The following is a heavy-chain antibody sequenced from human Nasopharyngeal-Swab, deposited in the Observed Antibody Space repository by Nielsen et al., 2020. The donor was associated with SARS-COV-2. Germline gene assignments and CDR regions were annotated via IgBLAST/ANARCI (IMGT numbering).Heavy chain of an antibody. D-gene: IGHD2-15*01. V-gene: IGHV1-69*10. CDR1: GCTFSSYA. Sequence: SVKVSCKASGCTFSSYAIRWVRQAPGQGLEWMGGFIPILGIANYAQKFQGRVTITADKSTSTAYMELSSLRSEETAVYYCARDLGYCSGGSCYSEWSQGTLVTVSS. CDR2: FIPILGIA. CDR3: ARDLGYCSGGSCYSE. J-gene: IGHJ4*02.